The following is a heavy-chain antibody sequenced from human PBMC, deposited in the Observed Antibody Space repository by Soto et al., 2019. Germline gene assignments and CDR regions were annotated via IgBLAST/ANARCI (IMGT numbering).Heavy chain of an antibody. D-gene: IGHD3-10*02. V-gene: IGHV1-2*02. J-gene: IGHJ4*02. CDR1: GDTFIAHY. CDR2: TNPKNGST. CDR3: ARDVNPSYGRASLHGYFDY. Sequence: QVQLVQSGAEVKKPGASVKVSCKVSGDTFIAHYIHWVRQAPGKGFEWIGWTNPKNGSTKYAQKVQGRVTMTRDTSITTVYVELSSVRSDDTAVYFCARDVNPSYGRASLHGYFDYWGQGTLVTVSS.